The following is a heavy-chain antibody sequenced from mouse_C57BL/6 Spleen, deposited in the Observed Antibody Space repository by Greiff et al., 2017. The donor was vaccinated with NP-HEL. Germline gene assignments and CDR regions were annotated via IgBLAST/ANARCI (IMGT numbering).Heavy chain of an antibody. J-gene: IGHJ3*01. CDR1: GYTFTSYW. CDR3: ARGTDYYGNPAWFAY. V-gene: IGHV1-53*01. Sequence: QVQLQQPGTELVKPGASVKLSCKASGYTFTSYWMHWVKQRPGQGLEWIGNINPSNGGTNYNEKFKSKDTLTVDKSTSTAYMQLSSLTSEDSAVYYCARGTDYYGNPAWFAYWGQGTLVTVSA. D-gene: IGHD2-1*01. CDR2: INPSNGGT.